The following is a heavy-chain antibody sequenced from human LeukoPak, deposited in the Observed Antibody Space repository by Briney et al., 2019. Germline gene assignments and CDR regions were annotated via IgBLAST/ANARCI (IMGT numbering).Heavy chain of an antibody. Sequence: PSETLSLTCTVSGGSISSGGYYWSWIRQPPGKGLEWIGYIYHSGSTYYNPSLKSRVTISVDRSKNQFSLKLSSVTAADTAVYHCASLRGIVATREGRGNYYYYMDVWGKGTTVTVSS. CDR3: ASLRGIVATREGRGNYYYYMDV. CDR2: IYHSGST. J-gene: IGHJ6*03. V-gene: IGHV4-30-2*01. CDR1: GGSISSGGYY. D-gene: IGHD5-12*01.